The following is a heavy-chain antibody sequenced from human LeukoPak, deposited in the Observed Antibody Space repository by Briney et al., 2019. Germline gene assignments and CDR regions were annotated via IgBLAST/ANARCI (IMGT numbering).Heavy chain of an antibody. CDR3: ARDPYYYDSSGYYPPFDY. J-gene: IGHJ4*02. Sequence: ASVKVSCKASGYTFTGYYMHWVRQAPGQGLEWMGWINPNSGGTNYAQKFQGRVTMTRDTSISTAYMELSRLRSDDTAVYYCARDPYYYDSSGYYPPFDYWGQGTLVTVSS. CDR2: INPNSGGT. D-gene: IGHD3-22*01. CDR1: GYTFTGYY. V-gene: IGHV1-2*02.